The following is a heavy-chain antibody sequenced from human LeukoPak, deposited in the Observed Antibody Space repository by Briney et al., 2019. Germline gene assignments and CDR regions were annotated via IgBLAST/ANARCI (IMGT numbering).Heavy chain of an antibody. D-gene: IGHD3-10*01. J-gene: IGHJ6*02. V-gene: IGHV1-69*04. Sequence: SVKVSCKASGGTFSSYAISWVRQAPGQGLEWMGRIIPILGIANYAQKFQGRVTIIADKSTSTAYMELSSLRSEDTAVYYCARRYYCCGMDVWGQGTTVTVSS. CDR2: IIPILGIA. CDR1: GGTFSSYA. CDR3: ARRYYCCGMDV.